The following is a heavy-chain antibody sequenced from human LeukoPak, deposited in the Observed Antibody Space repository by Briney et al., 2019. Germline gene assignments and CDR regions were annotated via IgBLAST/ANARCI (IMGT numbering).Heavy chain of an antibody. CDR2: IYTSGST. V-gene: IGHV4-4*07. CDR3: ARGGAAAGTKGAFDI. D-gene: IGHD6-13*01. J-gene: IGHJ3*02. CDR1: GGSISSYY. Sequence: PSETLSLTCTVSGGSISSYYWSWIRQPARKGLEWIGRIYTSGSTNYNPSLKSRVTMSVDTSKNQFSLKLSSVTAADTAVYYCARGGAAAGTKGAFDIWGQGTMVTVSS.